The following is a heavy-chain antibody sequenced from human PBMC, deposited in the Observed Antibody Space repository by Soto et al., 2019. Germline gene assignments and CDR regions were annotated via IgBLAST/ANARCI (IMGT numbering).Heavy chain of an antibody. V-gene: IGHV1-46*01. Sequence: ASVKVSCKASGYSFTSYYIHWVLQAPGQGLECMGIINPSGGITNYAQKFQARVTITRDTSTFTVYMDLSRLRSEDTAVYYCARGQGRSYYDSSFYYYSGLDVWGQGTTVTVSS. D-gene: IGHD3-22*01. J-gene: IGHJ6*02. CDR3: ARGQGRSYYDSSFYYYSGLDV. CDR2: INPSGGIT. CDR1: GYSFTSYY.